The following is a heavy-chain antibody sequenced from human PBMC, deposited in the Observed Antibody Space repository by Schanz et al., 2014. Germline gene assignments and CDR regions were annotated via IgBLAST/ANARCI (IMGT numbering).Heavy chain of an antibody. CDR1: GFSFGTYA. CDR2: ISGTGGDDT. V-gene: IGHV3-23*01. CDR3: ASKVVSTIGGYYDN. J-gene: IGHJ4*02. Sequence: EVHLLESGGGLVQPGGSLRLSCAASGFSFGTYAMSWVRQAPGKGLLWVSSISGTGGDDTYYADSVKGRFTISRDNSKNTLFLQMNSLRSEDTSVYYCASKVVSTIGGYYDNWGQGTLVTVSS. D-gene: IGHD3-16*01.